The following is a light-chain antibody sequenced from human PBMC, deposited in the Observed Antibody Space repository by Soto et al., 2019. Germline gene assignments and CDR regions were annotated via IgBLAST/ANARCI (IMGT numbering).Light chain of an antibody. CDR2: DVS. V-gene: IGLV2-14*03. Sequence: QSALTQPASVSGYPGQSITISCTGTSSDVGSYNYVSWYQHHPGKVPQLMIYDVSNRPSGVSNRFSGSKSGNTASLTISGLQAEDEADYYCSSYTSSNTYVFGTGTKLTVL. CDR1: SSDVGSYNY. CDR3: SSYTSSNTYV. J-gene: IGLJ1*01.